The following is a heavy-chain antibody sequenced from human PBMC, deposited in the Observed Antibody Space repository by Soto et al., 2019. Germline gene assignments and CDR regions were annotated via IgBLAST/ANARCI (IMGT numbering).Heavy chain of an antibody. CDR1: GSTFNMYW. J-gene: IGHJ4*02. CDR2: IYNDGTYA. CDR3: TRGPRATSAGTSAH. Sequence: QSGGSLRLSCAGSGSTFNMYWMHWVRQVPGKGPVWVARIYNDGTYADYADSVKGRFTISRDNAKDTLYLQMNDLRAEDSALYHCTRGPRATSAGTSAHWGQGTLVTVSS. V-gene: IGHV3-74*01. D-gene: IGHD6-13*01.